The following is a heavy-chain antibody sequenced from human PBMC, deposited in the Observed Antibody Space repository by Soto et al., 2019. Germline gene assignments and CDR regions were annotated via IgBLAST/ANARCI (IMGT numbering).Heavy chain of an antibody. CDR2: INAGNGNT. J-gene: IGHJ4*02. Sequence: ASVRVSCKASGYTFTRYAMHWVRQAPGQGLEWMGWINAGNGNTKFSQKFQGRVTITRDTSASTAYMELSSLRSEDTAVYYCARAPGAAIDYWRQGTLVTVSS. CDR3: ARAPGAAIDY. V-gene: IGHV1-3*01. CDR1: GYTFTRYA.